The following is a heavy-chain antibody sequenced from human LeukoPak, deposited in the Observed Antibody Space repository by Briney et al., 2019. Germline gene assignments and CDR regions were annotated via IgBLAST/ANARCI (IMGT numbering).Heavy chain of an antibody. CDR3: ARADYSSTWSHDYYYMDV. CDR1: GDSISSSTYY. D-gene: IGHD6-13*01. V-gene: IGHV4-39*07. Sequence: SETLSLTCTVSGDSISSSTYYWGWIRQPPGEGLEWIATISYTGTTYYNPSLKSRVTISVDTSKNQFSLKLSSVTAADTAVYYCARADYSSTWSHDYYYMDVWGKGATVTVSS. J-gene: IGHJ6*03. CDR2: ISYTGTT.